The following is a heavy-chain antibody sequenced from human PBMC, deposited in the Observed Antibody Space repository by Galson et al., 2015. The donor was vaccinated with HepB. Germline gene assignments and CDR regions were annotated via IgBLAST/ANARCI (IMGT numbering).Heavy chain of an antibody. CDR3: VKSLGYCSSTSCSGDAFDI. Sequence: LRLSCAASGFTFSSYAMHWVRQAPGKGLEYVSAISSNGGSTYYADSVKGRFTISRDNSKNTLYLQMSSLRAEDTAVYYCVKSLGYCSSTSCSGDAFDIWGQGTMVTVSS. J-gene: IGHJ3*02. V-gene: IGHV3-64D*06. CDR2: ISSNGGST. CDR1: GFTFSSYA. D-gene: IGHD2-2*01.